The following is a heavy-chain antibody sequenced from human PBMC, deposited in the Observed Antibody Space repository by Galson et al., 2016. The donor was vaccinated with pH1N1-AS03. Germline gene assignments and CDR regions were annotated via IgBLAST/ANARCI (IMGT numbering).Heavy chain of an antibody. D-gene: IGHD2-2*01. J-gene: IGHJ6*02. Sequence: SVKVSCKASGYEFTSYGVSWVRQAPGQGLEWMGWISGYNINAKYAEKFQGRVTLTTDKSTSTAYMELRSLTSDDTAVYFCARDRTVVAASIIYYYGMDVWGQGTTVTVSS. V-gene: IGHV1-18*01. CDR3: ARDRTVVAASIIYYYGMDV. CDR2: ISGYNINA. CDR1: GYEFTSYG.